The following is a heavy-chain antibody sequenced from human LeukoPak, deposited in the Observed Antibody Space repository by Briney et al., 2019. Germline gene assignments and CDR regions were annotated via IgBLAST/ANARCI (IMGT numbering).Heavy chain of an antibody. J-gene: IGHJ4*02. CDR2: ISSSSSFI. CDR3: ARDLLDDYTLDY. D-gene: IGHD3-16*01. V-gene: IGHV3-21*01. Sequence: GGSLRLSCAASGFTFSSYSMNCVRRAPGKGLDWVSSISSSSSFIYYADSVKGRFTISRDNAKNSLYLQMNSLRAEDTAVYYCARDLLDDYTLDYWGQGTLVTVSS. CDR1: GFTFSSYS.